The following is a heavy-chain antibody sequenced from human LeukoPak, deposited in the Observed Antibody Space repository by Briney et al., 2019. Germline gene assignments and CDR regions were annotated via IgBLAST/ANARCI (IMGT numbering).Heavy chain of an antibody. Sequence: GASVNDSCKTSRNTYTTYAINWVRQAPGQGLEWMGWINANTGNPTYAQGFTGRFVFSWDTSVSTAYLEISSLKTEDTAVYFCAWAEYYGFWIGFRPLDFWGQGTLVTVSS. J-gene: IGHJ4*02. D-gene: IGHD3-3*01. V-gene: IGHV7-4-1*02. CDR2: INANTGNP. CDR3: AWAEYYGFWIGFRPLDF. CDR1: RNTYTTYA.